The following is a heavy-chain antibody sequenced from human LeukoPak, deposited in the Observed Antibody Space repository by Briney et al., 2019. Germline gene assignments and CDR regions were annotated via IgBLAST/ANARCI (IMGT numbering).Heavy chain of an antibody. V-gene: IGHV1-2*02. CDR1: GYTFTGYY. Sequence: ASVKVSCKASGYTFTGYYMHWVRQAPGQGLEWMGWINPNSGGTNYAQKFQGRVTMTRDTSISTAYMELSRLRSDDTAVYYCARALTTRITIFGVVTKPYFDYWGQGTLVTVSS. J-gene: IGHJ4*02. D-gene: IGHD3-3*01. CDR2: INPNSGGT. CDR3: ARALTTRITIFGVVTKPYFDY.